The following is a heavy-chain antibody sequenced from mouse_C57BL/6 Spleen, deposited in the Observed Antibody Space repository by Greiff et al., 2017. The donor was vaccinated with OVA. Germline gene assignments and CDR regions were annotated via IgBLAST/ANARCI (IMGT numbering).Heavy chain of an antibody. CDR1: GFTFSDYY. Sequence: EVMLVESEGGLVQPGSSMKLSCTASGFTFSDYYMAWVRQVPEKGLEWVANINYDGSSTYYLDSLKSRFIISRDNAKNILYLQMSSLKSDDTATYYCARGPYGNFFDYWGQGTTLTVSS. D-gene: IGHD2-1*01. J-gene: IGHJ2*01. CDR3: ARGPYGNFFDY. CDR2: INYDGSST. V-gene: IGHV5-16*01.